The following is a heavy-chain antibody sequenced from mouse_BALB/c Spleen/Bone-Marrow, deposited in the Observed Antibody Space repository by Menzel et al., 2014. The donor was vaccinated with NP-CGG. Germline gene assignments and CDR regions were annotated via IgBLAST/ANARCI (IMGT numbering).Heavy chain of an antibody. CDR2: IWGGGST. CDR1: GFSLSRYS. J-gene: IGHJ4*01. V-gene: IGHV2-6-4*01. CDR3: ASPWGGYHYAMDY. Sequence: VKLKESGPNLMAPSQSLSMTCTVYGFSLSRYSVHWVRQPPGKGLEWLGMIWGGGSTDYNSALKSRLSISKDDSKSQVFLKMNSLQTDDTAMYYCASPWGGYHYAMDYLGQGASVTVSS. D-gene: IGHD2-2*01.